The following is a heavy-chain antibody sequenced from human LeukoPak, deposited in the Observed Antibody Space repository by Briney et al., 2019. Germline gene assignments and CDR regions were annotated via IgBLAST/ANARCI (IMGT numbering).Heavy chain of an antibody. CDR1: GFTFSSYE. CDR3: AREGRMGPASTVTATIDY. Sequence: GGSLRLSCAASGFTFSSYELNWVRQAPGKGLEWVSYIGISGSPIYYADSVKGRFTISRDNAKNSLYLQMNSLRAEDTAVYYCAREGRMGPASTVTATIDYWGQGTLVTVSS. CDR2: IGISGSPI. J-gene: IGHJ4*02. D-gene: IGHD2-21*02. V-gene: IGHV3-48*03.